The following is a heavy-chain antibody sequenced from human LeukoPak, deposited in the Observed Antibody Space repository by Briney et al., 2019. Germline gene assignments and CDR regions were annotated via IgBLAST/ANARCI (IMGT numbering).Heavy chain of an antibody. V-gene: IGHV2-5*02. D-gene: IGHD3-10*01. J-gene: IGHJ3*02. Sequence: SGPTLVNPTQTLTLTCTFSGFSLSTSGVAVGWIRQPPGKALEWLALVHWDDDKRYSPSLKSRLTITKDTSKNQVVLTMTNMDPVDTATYYCAHRLPYGSQSIDAFDIWGQGTMITVSS. CDR2: VHWDDDK. CDR3: AHRLPYGSQSIDAFDI. CDR1: GFSLSTSGVA.